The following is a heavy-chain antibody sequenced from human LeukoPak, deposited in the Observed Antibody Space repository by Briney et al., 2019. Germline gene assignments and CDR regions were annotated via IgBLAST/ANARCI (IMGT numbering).Heavy chain of an antibody. Sequence: GGSLRLSCAASGFTFSSYSMNWVRQAPGKGLEWASSISSSSSYIYYADSVKGRFTIYRDNAKNSLYLQMNSLRAEDTAVYYCARDRVDGYNYVLNDAFDIWGQGTMVTVSS. CDR3: ARDRVDGYNYVLNDAFDI. CDR1: GFTFSSYS. J-gene: IGHJ3*02. D-gene: IGHD5-24*01. V-gene: IGHV3-21*01. CDR2: ISSSSSYI.